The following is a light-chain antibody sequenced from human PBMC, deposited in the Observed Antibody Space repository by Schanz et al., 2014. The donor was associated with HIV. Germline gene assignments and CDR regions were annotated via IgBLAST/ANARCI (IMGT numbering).Light chain of an antibody. J-gene: IGLJ3*02. CDR3: LLYEGDFWV. CDR1: SGAVTSDYY. CDR2: SAN. V-gene: IGLV7-43*01. Sequence: QAVVTQEPSLTVSPGGTVTLTCAASSGAVTSDYYPNWFQQKPGQAPRALIYSANKKHSWTPARLSGSLLGGKAALTLSGVQPEDEADYYCLLYEGDFWVFRGGTKVTVL.